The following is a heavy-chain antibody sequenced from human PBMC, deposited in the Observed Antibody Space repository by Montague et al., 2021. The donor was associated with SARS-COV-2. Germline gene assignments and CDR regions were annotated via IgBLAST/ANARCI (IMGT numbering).Heavy chain of an antibody. CDR3: ARENTVTTFGGPYYIDP. Sequence: SETLSLTCIVSGSSVRSYYWSWNRQPPGKGLEWIGYIYDSGSTNYNPSLKSRVTISVDTSKNQFSLKLSSVTAADTAVYYCARENTVTTFGGPYYIDPWGQGTLVTVSA. V-gene: IGHV4-59*02. J-gene: IGHJ5*02. CDR2: IYDSGST. D-gene: IGHD4-17*01. CDR1: GSSVRSYY.